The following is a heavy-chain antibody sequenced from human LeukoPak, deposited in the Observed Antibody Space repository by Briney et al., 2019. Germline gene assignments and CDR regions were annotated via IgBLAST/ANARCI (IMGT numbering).Heavy chain of an antibody. D-gene: IGHD6-13*01. CDR3: AKDPPSWYSSSWYGFDP. Sequence: QPGGSLRLSRAASGFTFSSYAMSWVRQAPGKGLEWVSAISGSGGSTYYADSVKGRFTISRDNSKNTLYLQMNSLRAEDTAVYYCAKDPPSWYSSSWYGFDPWGQGTLVTVSS. CDR2: ISGSGGST. V-gene: IGHV3-23*01. J-gene: IGHJ5*02. CDR1: GFTFSSYA.